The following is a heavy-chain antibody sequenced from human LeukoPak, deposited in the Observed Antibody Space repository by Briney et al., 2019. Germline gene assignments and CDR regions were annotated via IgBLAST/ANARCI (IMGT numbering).Heavy chain of an antibody. CDR2: ISGSGGST. CDR3: AKCVHGYSYESLDY. D-gene: IGHD5-18*01. Sequence: GGSLRLSCAACGFTFRSYAMSWVRQAPGKGLEWVSAISGSGGSTYYADSVKGRFTISRDNSENTLYLQMNSLRAEDTAVYNFAKCVHGYSYESLDYWGQGTLVTVSS. J-gene: IGHJ4*02. V-gene: IGHV3-23*01. CDR1: GFTFRSYA.